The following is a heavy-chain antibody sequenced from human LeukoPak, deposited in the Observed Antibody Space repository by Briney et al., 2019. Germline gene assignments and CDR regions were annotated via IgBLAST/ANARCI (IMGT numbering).Heavy chain of an antibody. J-gene: IGHJ5*02. CDR1: GFTFSSYA. CDR3: AKESKYYP. Sequence: GGSLRLSCAASGFTFSSYAITWVRQAPGKGLEWLSAISDSGDRTYYADSVKGRFTISRDNSKNALYLQMNSLRAEDTAVYYCAKESKYYPWGQGTLVTVST. V-gene: IGHV3-23*01. CDR2: ISDSGDRT. D-gene: IGHD3-10*01.